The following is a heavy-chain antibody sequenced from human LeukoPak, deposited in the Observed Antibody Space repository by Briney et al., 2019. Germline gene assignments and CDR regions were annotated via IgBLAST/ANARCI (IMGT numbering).Heavy chain of an antibody. J-gene: IGHJ3*02. CDR3: ARPNGIAAAGTGAFDI. Sequence: VASVKVSCKASGYTFTGYYMHWVRQAPGQGLEWMGWINPNSGGTNYAQKFQGRVTMTRDTSISTAYMELSRLRSDDTAVYYCARPNGIAAAGTGAFDIWGQGTMVTVSS. V-gene: IGHV1-2*02. CDR1: GYTFTGYY. CDR2: INPNSGGT. D-gene: IGHD6-13*01.